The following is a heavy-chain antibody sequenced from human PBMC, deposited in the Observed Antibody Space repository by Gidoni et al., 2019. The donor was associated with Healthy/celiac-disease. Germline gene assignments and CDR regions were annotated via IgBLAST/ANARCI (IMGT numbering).Heavy chain of an antibody. J-gene: IGHJ5*02. D-gene: IGHD2-15*01. V-gene: IGHV5-51*01. CDR2: SYPGDSDT. CDR1: GSLFTSYW. CDR3: ARQFYCSGGSCYRRWFEP. Sequence: EVQLVQSVAEVKKPGESLQTSCKVSGSLFTSYWTGWVRQMPGKGLEWIGISYPGDSDTRYSPSFQGQVTISADKSISTAYLQWSSLKASDTAMYYCARQFYCSGGSCYRRWFEPWGQGTLVTVSS.